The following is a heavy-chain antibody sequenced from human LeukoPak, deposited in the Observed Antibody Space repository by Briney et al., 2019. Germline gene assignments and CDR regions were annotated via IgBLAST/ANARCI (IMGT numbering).Heavy chain of an antibody. CDR2: ISYDGSNK. D-gene: IGHD4-17*01. CDR3: ARTALGGDFEYYFDY. Sequence: GRSLRLSCAAAGCTFSSYAMQWVRPAPGKGLEWVAAISYDGSNKYYADSVKGRFTISRDNSKNTLYLQMGSLRAEDTAVYYCARTALGGDFEYYFDYWGQGTLVTVSS. J-gene: IGHJ4*02. V-gene: IGHV3-30-3*01. CDR1: GCTFSSYA.